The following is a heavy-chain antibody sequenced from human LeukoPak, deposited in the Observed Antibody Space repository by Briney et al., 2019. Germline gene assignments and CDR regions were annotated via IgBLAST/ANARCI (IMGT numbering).Heavy chain of an antibody. CDR2: MNPNSGNT. J-gene: IGHJ5*02. V-gene: IGHV1-8*01. CDR1: GYTFTSYD. Sequence: ASVKVSCKASGYTFTSYDINWVRQATGQGLEWMGWMNPNSGNTGYAQKFQGRVTMTRNTSISTAYMELSSLRSEDTAVYYCARASLRYFDWLPPRGRFDPWGQGTLVTVSS. CDR3: ARASLRYFDWLPPRGRFDP. D-gene: IGHD3-9*01.